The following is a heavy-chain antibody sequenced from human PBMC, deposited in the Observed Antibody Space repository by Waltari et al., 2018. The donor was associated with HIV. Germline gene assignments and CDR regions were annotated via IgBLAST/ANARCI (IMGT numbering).Heavy chain of an antibody. J-gene: IGHJ4*02. CDR3: ARSSLSYDSSGFVDY. V-gene: IGHV7-4-1*02. Sequence: QVQLVLAGSEVKKPGASVKVSCKASGYTLTSYAMQLVRQAPGQGLEWMVWINTNTGNPTYAQGFTGRFVFSLDTSVSTAYLQISSLKAEDTAVYYCARSSLSYDSSGFVDYWGQGTLVTVSS. CDR2: INTNTGNP. CDR1: GYTLTSYA. D-gene: IGHD3-22*01.